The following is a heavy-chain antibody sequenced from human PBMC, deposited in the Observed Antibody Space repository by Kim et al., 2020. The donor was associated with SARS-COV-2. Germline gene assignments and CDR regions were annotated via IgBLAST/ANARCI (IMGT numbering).Heavy chain of an antibody. CDR3: ARDRITMVRGVIIKNYYYGMDV. CDR1: GFTFSSYW. D-gene: IGHD3-10*01. V-gene: IGHV3-7*03. Sequence: GGSLRLSCAASGFTFSSYWMSWVRQAPGKGLEWVANIKQDGSEKYYVDSVKGRFTISRDNAKNSLYLQMNSLRAEDTAVYYCARDRITMVRGVIIKNYYYGMDVWGQGTTVTVSS. J-gene: IGHJ6*02. CDR2: IKQDGSEK.